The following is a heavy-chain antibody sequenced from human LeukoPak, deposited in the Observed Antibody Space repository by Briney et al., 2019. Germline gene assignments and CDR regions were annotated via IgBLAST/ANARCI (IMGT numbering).Heavy chain of an antibody. D-gene: IGHD2-15*01. CDR2: INHSGST. CDR3: ARKRVVKSVDY. CDR1: GGSFSGYY. V-gene: IGHV4-34*01. Sequence: PSETLSLTCAVYGGSFSGYYWSWIRQPPGKGLEWIGEINHSGSTNYNPSLKSRVTISVDTSKNQFSLKLSSVTAADTAVYYCARKRVVKSVDYWGQGTLVTVSS. J-gene: IGHJ4*02.